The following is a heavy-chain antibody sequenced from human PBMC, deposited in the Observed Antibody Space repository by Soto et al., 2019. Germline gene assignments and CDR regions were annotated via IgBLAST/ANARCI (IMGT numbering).Heavy chain of an antibody. CDR2: IKQDGSEK. Sequence: EVQLVESGGGLVQPGGSLRLSCAASGFTFSSYWMSWVRQAPGKGLEWVANIKQDGSEKYYVDSVKGRFSISRDNAKNSLYLQMNSLRAEDTAVYYCARDGVLTIFGVVTYFDYWGQGTLVTVSS. CDR1: GFTFSSYW. V-gene: IGHV3-7*01. D-gene: IGHD3-3*01. CDR3: ARDGVLTIFGVVTYFDY. J-gene: IGHJ4*02.